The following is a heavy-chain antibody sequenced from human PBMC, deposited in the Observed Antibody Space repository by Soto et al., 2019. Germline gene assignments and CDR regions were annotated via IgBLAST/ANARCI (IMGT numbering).Heavy chain of an antibody. CDR1: GGSISSYY. CDR2: IYYSGST. V-gene: IGHV4-59*01. D-gene: IGHD3-10*01. J-gene: IGHJ4*02. CDR3: ASSWFGELYRFDY. Sequence: SETLSLTCTVSGGSISSYYLSWIRQPPGKGLEWIGYIYYSGSTNYNPSLKSRVTISVDTSKNQFSLKLSSVTAADTAVYYCASSWFGELYRFDYWGQGTLVTAPQ.